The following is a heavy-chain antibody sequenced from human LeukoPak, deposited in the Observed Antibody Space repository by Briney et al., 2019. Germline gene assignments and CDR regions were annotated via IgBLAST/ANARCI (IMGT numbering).Heavy chain of an antibody. V-gene: IGHV3-43*02. Sequence: GGSLRLSCAASGFTFDDYAIHWVRRAPGKGLEWVSFISGDGGSTYYADSVKGRLTIYRDNSKNSLYLQMNSLRTEDTALYYCAKDPSDGLDRYWGQGTLVTGSS. CDR1: GFTFDDYA. CDR2: ISGDGGST. J-gene: IGHJ4*02. CDR3: AKDPSDGLDRY. D-gene: IGHD5-24*01.